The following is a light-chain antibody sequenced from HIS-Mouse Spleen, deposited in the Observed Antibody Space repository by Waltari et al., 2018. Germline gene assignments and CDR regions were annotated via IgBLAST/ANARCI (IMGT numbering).Light chain of an antibody. J-gene: IGKJ4*01. CDR1: QSVSRSY. CDR3: QQYGSSPLT. V-gene: IGKV3-20*01. Sequence: EIVLTQSPGPLSLSPGERATLSCRASQSVSRSYLAWYQQKPGQAPRLLIYGASSRATGIPDRFSGSGSGTDFTLTISRLEPEDFAVYYCQQYGSSPLTFGGGTKVEIK. CDR2: GAS.